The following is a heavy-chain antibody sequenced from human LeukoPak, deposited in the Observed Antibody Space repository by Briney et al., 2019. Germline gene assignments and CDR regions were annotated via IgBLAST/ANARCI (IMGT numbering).Heavy chain of an antibody. V-gene: IGHV1-24*01. CDR1: GYSLTELS. CDR3: ATDLDIASTAFDY. Sequence: GASVKVSCKVSGYSLTELSMHWVRQAPGKGLEWMGGFDPEDNETIYAQKFQGRVTMTEDTSTDTAYMELSSLSSEDTAFYYCATDLDIASTAFDYWGQGTLVTVSS. CDR2: FDPEDNET. J-gene: IGHJ4*02. D-gene: IGHD5/OR15-5a*01.